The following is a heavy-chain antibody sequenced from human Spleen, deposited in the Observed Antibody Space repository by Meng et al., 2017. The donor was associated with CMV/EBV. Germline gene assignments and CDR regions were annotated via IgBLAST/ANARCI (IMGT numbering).Heavy chain of an antibody. CDR1: GFIFGNYR. V-gene: IGHV3-21*01. J-gene: IGHJ4*02. Sequence: GGSLRLSCAASGFIFGNYRMNWVRQAPGKGLEWVSSISVGSGSYTDYADSVRGRFTISRDNAENSLYLQMNSLRAEDTAVYYCAKELTPDRFMTAYYIGGAGFDYWGQGTLVTVSS. CDR3: AKELTPDRFMTAYYIGGAGFDY. D-gene: IGHD3-9*01. CDR2: ISVGSGSYT.